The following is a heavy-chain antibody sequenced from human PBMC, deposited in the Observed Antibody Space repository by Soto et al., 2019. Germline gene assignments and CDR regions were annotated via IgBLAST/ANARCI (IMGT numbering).Heavy chain of an antibody. CDR1: GFTFSDYY. Sequence: PGGSLRLSCAASGFTFSDYYIHWIRRAPGKGLEWISYISGNGEVIQYAASARDRFTISRDNAENSVYLEMESLRDEDTALYYCARDVDADFRTDFDYWGRGTLVTVSS. V-gene: IGHV3-11*01. D-gene: IGHD4-17*01. J-gene: IGHJ4*02. CDR3: ARDVDADFRTDFDY. CDR2: ISGNGEVI.